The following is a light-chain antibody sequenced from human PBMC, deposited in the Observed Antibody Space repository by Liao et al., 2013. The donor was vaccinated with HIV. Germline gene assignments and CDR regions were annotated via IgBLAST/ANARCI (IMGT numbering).Light chain of an antibody. Sequence: SYELTQPPSVSVSPGQTASITCSGDKLGDEYASWYQQKPGQSPVLVIYQDRKRPSGIPDRFSGSNSGNTATLTISGTQAMDEADYFCQAWDTALYVFGTGTKVTVL. CDR1: KLGDEY. V-gene: IGLV3-1*01. CDR2: QDR. CDR3: QAWDTALYV. J-gene: IGLJ1*01.